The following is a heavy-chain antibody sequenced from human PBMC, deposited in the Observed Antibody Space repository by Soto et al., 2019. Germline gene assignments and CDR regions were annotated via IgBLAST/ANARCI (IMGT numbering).Heavy chain of an antibody. CDR3: ARDSQYCSSTSCYLDY. CDR1: GGSISSYY. J-gene: IGHJ4*02. CDR2: IYYSGST. Sequence: PSETLSLTCTVSGGSISSYYWSWIRQPPGKGLEWIGYIYYSGSTNYNPSLKSRVTISVDTSKNQFSLKLSSVTAADTAVYYCARDSQYCSSTSCYLDYWGQGTPVTVSS. D-gene: IGHD2-2*01. V-gene: IGHV4-59*12.